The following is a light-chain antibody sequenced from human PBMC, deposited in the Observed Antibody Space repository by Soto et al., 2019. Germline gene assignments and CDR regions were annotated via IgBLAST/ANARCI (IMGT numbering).Light chain of an antibody. CDR2: DVS. CDR3: SSYTSSSTSVV. V-gene: IGLV2-14*01. J-gene: IGLJ2*01. Sequence: QSALTQPASVSGSPGQSITISCTGTSSDVGTYNYVSWNQQHPGKAPKLMIYDVSNRPSGVSDRFSGSKSGNTASLTISGLQAEDEADYYCSSYTSSSTSVVFGGGTQLTVL. CDR1: SSDVGTYNY.